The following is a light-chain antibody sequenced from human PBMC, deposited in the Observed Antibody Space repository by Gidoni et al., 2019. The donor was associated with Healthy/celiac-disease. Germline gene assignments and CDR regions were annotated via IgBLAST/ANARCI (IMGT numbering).Light chain of an antibody. CDR3: QQYNNWPLAT. J-gene: IGKJ2*01. CDR1: QSVSSN. CDR2: GAS. Sequence: EIVMTQSPATLSVSPGERATLSCRASQSVSSNLAWYQQKPDQAPRLLIYGASTRATGIPARFSGSGSGTEFTLTISSLQSEDFAVYYCQQYNNWPLATFGQGTKLEIK. V-gene: IGKV3-15*01.